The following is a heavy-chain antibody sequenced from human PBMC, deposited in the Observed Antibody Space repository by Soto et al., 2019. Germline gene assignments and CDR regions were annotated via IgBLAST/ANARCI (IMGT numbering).Heavy chain of an antibody. CDR2: VYYGGST. Sequence: PSETLSLTCSVSGDSIRSYYWTWIRQPPGRGLEWIGHVYYGGSTNYNPSPQSRVTISLDTSKDQFSLSLASMTPADTAVYSCGGGGALAKLGVVWGQGTWVNASS. D-gene: IGHD3-16*01. V-gene: IGHV4-59*12. CDR1: GDSIRSYY. CDR3: GGGGALAKLGVV. J-gene: IGHJ1*01.